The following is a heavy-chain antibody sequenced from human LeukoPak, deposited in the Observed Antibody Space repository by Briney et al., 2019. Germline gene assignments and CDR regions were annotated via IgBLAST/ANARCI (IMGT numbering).Heavy chain of an antibody. CDR2: INPNSGGT. V-gene: IGHV1-2*02. CDR1: GYTFTGYY. CDR3: ARDLIVVVTAHDAFDI. Sequence: GASVKVSCKASGYTFTGYYMHWVRQAPGQGLEWMGWINPNSGGTNYAQKFQGRVTMTRDTSISTAYMELSRLRSDDTAVYYCARDLIVVVTAHDAFDIWGQGTMVTVSS. D-gene: IGHD2-21*02. J-gene: IGHJ3*02.